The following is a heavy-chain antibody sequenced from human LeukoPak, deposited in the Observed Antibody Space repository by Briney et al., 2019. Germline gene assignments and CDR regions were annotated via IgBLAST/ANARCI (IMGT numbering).Heavy chain of an antibody. D-gene: IGHD4-17*01. CDR1: GGTFSSYA. Sequence: ASVKVSCKASGGTFSSYAISWVRQAPGQGLEWMGGIIPIFGTANYAQKFQGRVTITTDESTSTAYMELRSLRSDDTAVYYCARGGSYGDYALQWGQGTLVTVSS. V-gene: IGHV1-69*05. J-gene: IGHJ4*02. CDR2: IIPIFGTA. CDR3: ARGGSYGDYALQ.